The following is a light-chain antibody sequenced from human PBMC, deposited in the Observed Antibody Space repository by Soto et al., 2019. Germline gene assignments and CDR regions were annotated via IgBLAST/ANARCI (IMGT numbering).Light chain of an antibody. J-gene: IGKJ4*01. CDR2: TAS. CDR1: QSISRN. CDR3: QQSHSSPLS. V-gene: IGKV1-39*01. Sequence: IQMTQSPSSLSASVGDRVTITCRASQSISRNLNWYQQKPGKAPELLIYTASNLQSGVPSRFSGSGSGADFALTISSLQPEDSAVYYCQQSHSSPLSFGGGTNVEFK.